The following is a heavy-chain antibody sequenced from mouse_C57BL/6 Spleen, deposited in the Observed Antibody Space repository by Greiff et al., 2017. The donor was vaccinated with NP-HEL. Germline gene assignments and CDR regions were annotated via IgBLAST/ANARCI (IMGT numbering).Heavy chain of an antibody. Sequence: EVKVVESGGGLVQPKGSLKLSCAASGFTFTTYAMPWVRQAPGQGLEWVARIRRKSSNSATYYADSVKDSFTISRAASHSMLYLQMNNLKTEDTAMYYCVRGEGLHVTYYYAMDYWGQGTSVTVSS. J-gene: IGHJ4*01. V-gene: IGHV10-3*01. CDR1: GFTFTTYA. CDR3: VRGEGLHVTYYYAMDY. D-gene: IGHD2-4*01. CDR2: IRRKSSNSAT.